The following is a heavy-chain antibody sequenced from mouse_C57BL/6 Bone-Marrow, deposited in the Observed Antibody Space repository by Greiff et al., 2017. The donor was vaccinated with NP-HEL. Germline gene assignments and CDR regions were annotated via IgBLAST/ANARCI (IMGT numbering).Heavy chain of an antibody. V-gene: IGHV6-3*01. CDR3: TRGSHYYGSSYWYFDV. CDR2: IRLKSDNYAT. CDR1: GFTFSNYW. D-gene: IGHD1-1*01. J-gene: IGHJ1*03. Sequence: EVQVVESGGGLVQPGGSMKLSCVASGFTFSNYWMNWVRQSPEKGLEWVAQIRLKSDNYATHYAESVKGRFTISRDDSKSSVYLQMNNLRAEDTGIYYCTRGSHYYGSSYWYFDVWGTGTTVTVSS.